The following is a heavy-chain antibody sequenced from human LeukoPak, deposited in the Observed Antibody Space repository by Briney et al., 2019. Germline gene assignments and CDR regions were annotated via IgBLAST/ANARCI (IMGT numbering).Heavy chain of an antibody. CDR3: ATGGRGLFDI. V-gene: IGHV3-48*01. CDR1: GFTFSSYS. CDR2: ISSSSSTI. D-gene: IGHD3-10*01. Sequence: PGGSLRLSCAASGFTFSSYSMNWVRQAPGKGLEWVSYISSSSSTIYYADSEKGRFTISRDNAKNSLYLQMNSLRAEDTAVYYCATGGRGLFDIWGQGTMVTVSS. J-gene: IGHJ3*02.